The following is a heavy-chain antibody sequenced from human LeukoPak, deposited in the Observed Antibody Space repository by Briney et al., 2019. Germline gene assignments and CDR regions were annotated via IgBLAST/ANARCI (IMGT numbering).Heavy chain of an antibody. J-gene: IGHJ3*02. CDR2: VHHTGSR. Sequence: ASETLSLTCTVSGASISSYYWSWIRQSPGKGLEWIGYVHHTGSRSYNPSLKSRVTISLDRDKSQFSLKLTSVTAADTAVYYCARTKSSSWYPDAFDIWGQGTMVTVSS. CDR3: ARTKSSSWYPDAFDI. CDR1: GASISSYY. D-gene: IGHD6-13*01. V-gene: IGHV4-59*01.